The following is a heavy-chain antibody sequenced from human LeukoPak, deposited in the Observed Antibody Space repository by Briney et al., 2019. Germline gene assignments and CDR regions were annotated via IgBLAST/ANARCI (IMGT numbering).Heavy chain of an antibody. V-gene: IGHV3-30*04. CDR1: GFTLSRYA. J-gene: IGHJ4*02. Sequence: GGSLRLSCAASGFTLSRYAMHWVRQAPGKGLEWVAVISRDGENQNYADSVKGRFTISRDNAKNSLYLQMNSLRDEDTAVYYCARELAVAGTSYFDYWGQGTLVTVSS. CDR3: ARELAVAGTSYFDY. D-gene: IGHD6-19*01. CDR2: ISRDGENQ.